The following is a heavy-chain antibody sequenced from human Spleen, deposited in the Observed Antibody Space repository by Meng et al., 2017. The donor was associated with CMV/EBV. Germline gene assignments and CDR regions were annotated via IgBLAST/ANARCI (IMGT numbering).Heavy chain of an antibody. V-gene: IGHV3-74*01. Sequence: GESLKISCEGSGFTFSRYWMHWVRQAPGKGLVWVSRVSSDGSSTTYADSVKGRSTISRDNSKNTLYLLMKGLRVEDTAMYYCVRDLGYCSISSCYTFDFWGQGSLVTVSS. D-gene: IGHD2-2*02. CDR1: GFTFSRYW. J-gene: IGHJ4*02. CDR3: VRDLGYCSISSCYTFDF. CDR2: VSSDGSST.